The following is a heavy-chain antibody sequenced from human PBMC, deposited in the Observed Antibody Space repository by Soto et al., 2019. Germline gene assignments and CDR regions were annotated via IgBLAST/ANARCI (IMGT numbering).Heavy chain of an antibody. CDR2: MNPNSGNT. CDR3: ARNPPMGSYYRNLLYYYYGMDV. J-gene: IGHJ6*02. D-gene: IGHD3-10*01. Sequence: GASVKVSCKASGWTFTSYDINWVGQASGQGLEWMGWMNPNSGNTGYAQKFQGRVTMTRNTSISTAYMELSSLRSEDTAVYYCARNPPMGSYYRNLLYYYYGMDVWGQGTTVTVSS. CDR1: GWTFTSYD. V-gene: IGHV1-8*01.